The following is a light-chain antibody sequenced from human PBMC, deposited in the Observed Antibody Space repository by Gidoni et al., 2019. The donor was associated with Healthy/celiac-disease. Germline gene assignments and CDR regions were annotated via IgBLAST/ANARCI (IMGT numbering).Light chain of an antibody. CDR2: GAS. V-gene: IGKV3-20*01. CDR3: QQYDSSPPLT. J-gene: IGKJ4*01. Sequence: EVVLTQSPGTLSLSPWERATLSCRASQSVSSSYLAWYQQKPGQAPRLLIYGASSSATGIPDRFSGSGSGTAFTTIISRLEPEDFAVYYCQQYDSSPPLTFGGXTKVEIK. CDR1: QSVSSSY.